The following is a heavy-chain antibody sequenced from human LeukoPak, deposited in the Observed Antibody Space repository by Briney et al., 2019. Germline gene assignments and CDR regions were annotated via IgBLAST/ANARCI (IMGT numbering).Heavy chain of an antibody. CDR1: GGSISSSSYY. CDR3: ARRGLGARLDY. Sequence: ASETLSLTCTVSGGSISSSSYYWGWIRQPPGKGLEWIGSIYYSGSTYYNPSLKSRVTISVDTSKNQFSLKLSSVTAADTAVYYCARRGLGARLDYWGQGTLVTVSS. D-gene: IGHD1-26*01. V-gene: IGHV4-39*01. J-gene: IGHJ4*02. CDR2: IYYSGST.